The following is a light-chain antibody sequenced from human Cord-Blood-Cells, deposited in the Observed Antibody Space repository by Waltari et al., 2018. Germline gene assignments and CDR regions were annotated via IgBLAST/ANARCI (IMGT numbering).Light chain of an antibody. V-gene: IGLV2-14*01. CDR2: DVS. Sequence: QSALTQPASVSGYPGQSLTISCTGTSSDVGGYTAVSWYQQHPGKATKLMIYDVSNRPSGGSNRFSGSKSGNTASLTISGLQAEDEADYYCSSYTSSSTLVFGGGTKLTVL. CDR1: SSDVGGYTA. CDR3: SSYTSSSTLV. J-gene: IGLJ3*02.